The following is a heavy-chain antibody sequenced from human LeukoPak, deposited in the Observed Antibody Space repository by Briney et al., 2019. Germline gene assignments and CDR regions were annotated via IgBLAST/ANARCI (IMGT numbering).Heavy chain of an antibody. J-gene: IGHJ5*02. D-gene: IGHD3-16*02. CDR2: IIPIFGTA. CDR3: ARDGYYDYVWGSYRTNWFDP. V-gene: IGHV1-69*05. CDR1: GGTFSSYA. Sequence: ASVEVSCKASGGTFSSYAISWVRQAPGQGLEWMGGIIPIFGTANYAQKFQGRVTITTDESTSTAYMELSSLRSEDTAVYYCARDGYYDYVWGSYRTNWFDPWGQGTLVTVSS.